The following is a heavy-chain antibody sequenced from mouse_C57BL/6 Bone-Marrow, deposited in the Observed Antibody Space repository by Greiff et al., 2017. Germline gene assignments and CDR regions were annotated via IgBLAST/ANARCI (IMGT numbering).Heavy chain of an antibody. CDR3: ARDEGVWLRRRVDY. D-gene: IGHD2-2*01. Sequence: QVQLQQPGAELVKPGASVKLSCKASGYTFTSYWMHWVKQRPGQGLEWIGMIHPNSGSTNYNEKFKSKATLTVDKSSSTAYMQLSSLTSEDSAVYYCARDEGVWLRRRVDYWGQGTTLTVSS. CDR1: GYTFTSYW. CDR2: IHPNSGST. J-gene: IGHJ2*01. V-gene: IGHV1-64*01.